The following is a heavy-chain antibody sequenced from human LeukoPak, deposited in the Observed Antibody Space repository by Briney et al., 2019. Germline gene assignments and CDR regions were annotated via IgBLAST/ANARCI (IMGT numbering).Heavy chain of an antibody. CDR2: ISSSSSYI. Sequence: GGSLRLSCAASGFTFSSYSMNWVRQAPGKGLEWVSFISSSSSYIYYADSVKGRFTISRDNAKNSLYLQMNSLRAEDTAVYHCAREYSGSFGIDYWGQGTLVTVSS. CDR1: GFTFSSYS. J-gene: IGHJ4*02. D-gene: IGHD6-6*01. CDR3: AREYSGSFGIDY. V-gene: IGHV3-21*01.